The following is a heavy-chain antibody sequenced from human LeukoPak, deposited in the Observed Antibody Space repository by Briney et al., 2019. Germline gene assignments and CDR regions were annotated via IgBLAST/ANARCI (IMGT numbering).Heavy chain of an antibody. V-gene: IGHV4-39*01. Sequence: SETLSLTCTVSGGSLYSTTFYWGWIRQPPGKGLEWIGSMYYDGSTYHHPSLKSRVTISVDTSNNQFSLKLTSVTAADTAVYFCARRSDSGSDDGEDYFDYWGQGTLVTVSS. CDR1: GGSLYSTTFY. D-gene: IGHD1-26*01. CDR3: ARRSDSGSDDGEDYFDY. CDR2: MYYDGST. J-gene: IGHJ4*02.